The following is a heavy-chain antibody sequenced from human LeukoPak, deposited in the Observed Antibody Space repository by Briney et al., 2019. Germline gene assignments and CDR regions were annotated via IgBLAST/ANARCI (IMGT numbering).Heavy chain of an antibody. V-gene: IGHV1-46*01. J-gene: IGHJ4*02. CDR3: ARDILPSYSGYDRTLPDY. Sequence: ASVKVSCKASGYTFTSYYMHWVRQALGQGLEWMGIINPSGGSTSYAQKFQGRVTMTRDTSTSTVYMELSSLRSEDTAVYYCARDILPSYSGYDRTLPDYWGQGTLVTVSS. CDR2: INPSGGST. CDR1: GYTFTSYY. D-gene: IGHD5-12*01.